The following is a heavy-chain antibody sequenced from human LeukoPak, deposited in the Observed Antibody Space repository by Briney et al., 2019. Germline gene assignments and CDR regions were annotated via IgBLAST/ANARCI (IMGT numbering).Heavy chain of an antibody. CDR2: IIPIFGTA. CDR1: GGTFSSYA. CDR3: ARLPDTAMVDFDY. D-gene: IGHD5-18*01. Sequence: SVKVSCKASGGTFSSYAISWVRQAPGQGLEWMGGIIPIFGTANYAQKFQGRVTITADESTSTAYMELSSLRSEDTAVYYCARLPDTAMVDFDYWGQGTLVTVSS. V-gene: IGHV1-69*13. J-gene: IGHJ4*02.